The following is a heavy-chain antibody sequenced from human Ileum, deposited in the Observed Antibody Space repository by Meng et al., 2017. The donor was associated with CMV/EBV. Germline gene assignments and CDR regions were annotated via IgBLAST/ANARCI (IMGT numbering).Heavy chain of an antibody. CDR2: INPNSGGT. Sequence: ASVKVSCKASGYTFTGYYMHWVRQAPGQGRAWMGWINPNSGGTNFAQKLQGRVTMTRDTSINTAYMELSRRRSDDTAVYYWARDSGREKQDGFDYWGQGTLVTVSS. CDR3: ARDSGREKQDGFDY. J-gene: IGHJ4*02. D-gene: IGHD3-10*01. CDR1: GYTFTGYY. V-gene: IGHV1-2*02.